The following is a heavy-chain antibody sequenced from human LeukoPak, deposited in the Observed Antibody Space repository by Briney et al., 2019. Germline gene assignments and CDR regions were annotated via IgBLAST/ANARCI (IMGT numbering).Heavy chain of an antibody. J-gene: IGHJ4*02. CDR3: ARGVLALWFGESNYYFDY. Sequence: ASVKASCKASGYTFTSYDINWVRQATGQGLEWMGWMNPNSGNTGYAQKFQGRVTITRNTSISTAYMELSSLRSEDTAVYYCARGVLALWFGESNYYFDYWGQGTLVTVSS. CDR2: MNPNSGNT. CDR1: GYTFTSYD. D-gene: IGHD3-10*01. V-gene: IGHV1-8*03.